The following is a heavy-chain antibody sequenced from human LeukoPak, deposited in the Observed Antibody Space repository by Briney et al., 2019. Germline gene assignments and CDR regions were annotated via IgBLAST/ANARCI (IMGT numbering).Heavy chain of an antibody. Sequence: SETLALTCAVSGYPIGHGYYRAWIRPPPGKGLEWIGSAYHSGTNYYNPSLQSRITLSVDTSKNYFSLRLTSVTDADTDVYYCARHYNNYFLRPFDYWGQGALVTVSS. CDR1: GYPIGHGYY. J-gene: IGHJ4*02. V-gene: IGHV4-38-2*01. CDR2: AYHSGTN. CDR3: ARHYNNYFLRPFDY. D-gene: IGHD2/OR15-2a*01.